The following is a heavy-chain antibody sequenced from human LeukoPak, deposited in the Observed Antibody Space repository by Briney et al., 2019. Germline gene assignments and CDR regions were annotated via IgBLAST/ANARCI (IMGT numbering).Heavy chain of an antibody. J-gene: IGHJ4*02. Sequence: ASVKVSSKASGGTFSSYAISWVRQAPGQGLEWMGGIIPIFGTADYAQKFQGRVTITADESTSTAYMELSSLRSEDTAVYYCAREEGQSLGFWGQGTLVTVSS. CDR3: AREEGQSLGF. V-gene: IGHV1-69*13. CDR1: GGTFSSYA. CDR2: IIPIFGTA. D-gene: IGHD3-16*01.